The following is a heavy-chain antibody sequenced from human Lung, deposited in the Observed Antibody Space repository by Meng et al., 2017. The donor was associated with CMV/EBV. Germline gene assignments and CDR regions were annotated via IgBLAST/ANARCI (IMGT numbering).Heavy chain of an antibody. CDR1: VSSFSCYT. CDR2: ISSSSYYI. Sequence: SVSSFSCYTMNWVRQTPWKGLEWVSSISSSSYYIYYADSAKGRYTISRDNAQNSLFLQMNSLTVDDTAIYYCARGAMGITVVRAVIIWGQGTLVTVSS. J-gene: IGHJ4*02. D-gene: IGHD3-10*01. V-gene: IGHV3-21*01. CDR3: ARGAMGITVVRAVII.